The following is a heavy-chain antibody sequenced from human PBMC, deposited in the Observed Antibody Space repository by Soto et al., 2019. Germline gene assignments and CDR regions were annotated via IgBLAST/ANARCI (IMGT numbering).Heavy chain of an antibody. CDR2: INSDGSTT. J-gene: IGHJ4*02. D-gene: IGHD3-10*01. Sequence: EVQLVESGGGLVQPGGSLRLSCAASGVTFTSNWMHWVRQAPGKGLVWVSRINSDGSTTTYADSVKGRFTISRDNAKNTLYLQVNSLGGEDTAVHYCTRGGATGAGIYHFENWGQGTLITVSS. V-gene: IGHV3-74*01. CDR1: GVTFTSNW. CDR3: TRGGATGAGIYHFEN.